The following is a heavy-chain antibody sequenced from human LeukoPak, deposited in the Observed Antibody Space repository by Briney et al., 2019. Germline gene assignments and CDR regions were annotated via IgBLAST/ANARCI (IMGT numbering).Heavy chain of an antibody. CDR2: IYYSGST. D-gene: IGHD6-19*01. CDR1: GGSISSTSYY. Sequence: SETLSLTCTVSGGSISSTSYYWGWIRQPPGKGLEWIGSIYYSGSTYYHPSLKSRVTISVDTSKNQSSLKLSSVTAADTALYYCASYSSGWYNAFDIWGQGTMVTVSS. J-gene: IGHJ3*02. CDR3: ASYSSGWYNAFDI. V-gene: IGHV4-39*07.